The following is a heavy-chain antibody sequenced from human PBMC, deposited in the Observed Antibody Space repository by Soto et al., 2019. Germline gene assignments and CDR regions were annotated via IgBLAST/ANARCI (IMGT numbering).Heavy chain of an antibody. CDR1: GFMFSGYG. CDR2: ISHDGSEK. V-gene: IGHV3-30*18. D-gene: IGHD3-3*01. J-gene: IGHJ5*02. CDR3: AKLVGGVKAIGAPGDWLDP. Sequence: QVQLVESGGGVVQPGDSLRLSCAASGFMFSGYGMHWIRQAPGKGLEWVAVISHDGSEKYYGDSVKGRCTDSRDNSNNTLCLQIDSLRAEDTAVYYCAKLVGGVKAIGAPGDWLDPWGQGTLVTVSS.